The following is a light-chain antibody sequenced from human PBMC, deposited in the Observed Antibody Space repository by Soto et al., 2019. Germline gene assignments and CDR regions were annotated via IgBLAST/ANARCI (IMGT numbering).Light chain of an antibody. J-gene: IGKJ4*01. CDR2: GAS. V-gene: IGKV3-11*01. Sequence: EIVLTQSPATLSLSPGERATLSCRASQSVSSYLAWYQQKPGQAPRLLIYGASNRATGIPARFSGSGSGTDFTLTISSLEPEDFAVYYCQQRSNLGLTFGGGTKVDIK. CDR1: QSVSSY. CDR3: QQRSNLGLT.